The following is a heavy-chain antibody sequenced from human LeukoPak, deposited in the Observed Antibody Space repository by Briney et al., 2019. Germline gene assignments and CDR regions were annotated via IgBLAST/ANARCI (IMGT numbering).Heavy chain of an antibody. CDR1: GGSFSGYY. V-gene: IGHV4-34*01. CDR3: XXXGLLKANFDY. CDR2: INHSGST. J-gene: IGHJ4*02. Sequence: SETLSLTCAVYGGSFSGYYWSWIRQPPGKGLEWIGEINHSGSTNYNPSLKSRVTISVDTSKNQFSLKLSSVTAADTAGYYCXXXGLLKANFDYWGQGTLVTVSS. D-gene: IGHD2-21*02.